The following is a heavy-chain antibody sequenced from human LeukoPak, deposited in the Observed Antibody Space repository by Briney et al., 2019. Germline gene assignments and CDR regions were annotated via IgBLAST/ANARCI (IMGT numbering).Heavy chain of an antibody. D-gene: IGHD1-26*01. V-gene: IGHV1-18*04. CDR3: ARITTPWEKIDY. CDR1: GYTFTCYG. Sequence: ASVKVSCKASGYTFTCYGMHWVRQAPGQGLEWMGWINGYNGNTNYAQKFQGRLTMTRDTSTTTAHMELRRLRSDDTAIYYCARITTPWEKIDYWGQGTLVTVSS. CDR2: INGYNGNT. J-gene: IGHJ4*01.